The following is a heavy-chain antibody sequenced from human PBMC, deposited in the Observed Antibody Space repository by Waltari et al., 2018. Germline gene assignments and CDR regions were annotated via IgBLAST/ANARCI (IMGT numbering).Heavy chain of an antibody. CDR2: IYYTGTT. D-gene: IGHD5-12*01. J-gene: IGHJ5*02. CDR3: ARHWKRNGYRFDP. CDR1: AGSIRRSSYY. V-gene: IGHV4-39*01. Sequence: QLQLQESGPGLMKPSEPLSLPCTVSAGSIRRSSYYWGWIRQSPGKGLEWIASIYYTGTTYYNPTLESRVTISGDTSKNQFSLRLSSVTAADTAVYYCARHWKRNGYRFDPWGQGTLVTVSS.